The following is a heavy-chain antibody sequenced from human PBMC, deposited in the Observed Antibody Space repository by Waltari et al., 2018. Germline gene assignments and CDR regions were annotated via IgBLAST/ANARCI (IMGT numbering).Heavy chain of an antibody. V-gene: IGHV3-21*02. D-gene: IGHD1-1*01. J-gene: IGHJ3*02. CDR2: ISTTGNYM. CDR3: ARNIYIYNFDAFDI. Sequence: EVQLVESGGGLVKLGGSLRLSGAASGFRFSTYTMNWVRQAPGKGLEWVSSISTTGNYMYYGDSVKGRFTISRDSARNSLYLQMHSLRAEDTAIYYCARNIYIYNFDAFDIWGQGTMVTVSS. CDR1: GFRFSTYT.